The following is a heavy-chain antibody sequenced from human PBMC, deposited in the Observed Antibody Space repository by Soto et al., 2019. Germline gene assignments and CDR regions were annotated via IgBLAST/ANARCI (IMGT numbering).Heavy chain of an antibody. CDR2: IWYDGSNK. Sequence: QVQLVESGGGVVHPGRSLRLSCAASGFNFSNYGMQWVRQAPGKGLEWGAHIWYDGSNKYYADSVKGRFTISRDNSKNTLYLQMDSLRPDDTAVYYCARASGATVSWGQGTLVPV. CDR3: ARASGATVS. D-gene: IGHD3-10*01. V-gene: IGHV3-33*01. CDR1: GFNFSNYG. J-gene: IGHJ5*02.